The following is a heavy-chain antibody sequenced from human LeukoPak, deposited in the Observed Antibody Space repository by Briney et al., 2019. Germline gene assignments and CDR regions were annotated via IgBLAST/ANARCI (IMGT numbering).Heavy chain of an antibody. D-gene: IGHD6-19*01. J-gene: IGHJ4*02. CDR1: GFTFNSYS. Sequence: PGGSLRLSCAASGFTFNSYSMNWVRQAPGKGLEWIGYIYYSGSTNYNPSLKSRVTISVDTSKNQFSLKLSSVTAADTAVYYCARHVYSSGWPYFDYWGQGTLVTVSS. V-gene: IGHV4-59*08. CDR3: ARHVYSSGWPYFDY. CDR2: IYYSGST.